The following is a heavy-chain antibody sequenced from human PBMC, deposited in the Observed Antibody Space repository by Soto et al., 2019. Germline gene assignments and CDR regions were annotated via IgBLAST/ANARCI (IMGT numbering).Heavy chain of an antibody. CDR2: IYHSGST. V-gene: IGHV4-4*02. D-gene: IGHD1-1*01. CDR1: GGSISSSNW. CDR3: ARVQGNNWNDEANAFDI. J-gene: IGHJ3*02. Sequence: QVQLQESGPGLVKPSGTLSLTCAVSGGSISSSNWWSWVRQPPGKGLEWIGEIYHSGSTNYNPSLKSRVTISVDKSKNQFSLQLSSVTAADTAVYYCARVQGNNWNDEANAFDIWGQGTMVTVSS.